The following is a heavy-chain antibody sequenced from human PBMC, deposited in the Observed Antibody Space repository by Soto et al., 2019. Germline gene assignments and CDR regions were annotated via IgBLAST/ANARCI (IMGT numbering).Heavy chain of an antibody. D-gene: IGHD3-3*01. V-gene: IGHV3-23*01. CDR2: ISGSGGST. CDR1: GFTFSSYA. CDR3: AKDVKIRYYDFWSGYSFDY. J-gene: IGHJ4*02. Sequence: GGSLRLSCAASGFTFSSYAMSWVRQAPGKGLEWVSAISGSGGSTYYADSVKGRFTISRDNSKNTLYLQMNSLRAEDTAVYYCAKDVKIRYYDFWSGYSFDYWGQGTLVTVSS.